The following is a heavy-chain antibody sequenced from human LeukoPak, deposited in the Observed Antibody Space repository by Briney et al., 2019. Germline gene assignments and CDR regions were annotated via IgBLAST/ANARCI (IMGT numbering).Heavy chain of an antibody. J-gene: IGHJ4*02. Sequence: SQTLSLTCTVSGGSISSGDYYWSRIRQPPGKGLEWIGYIYYSGSTYYNPSLKSRVTISVDTSKNQSSLKLSSVTAADTAVYYCARGQPRAAVAGTLRHWGQGTLVTVSS. CDR1: GGSISSGDYY. D-gene: IGHD6-19*01. V-gene: IGHV4-30-4*01. CDR2: IYYSGST. CDR3: ARGQPRAAVAGTLRH.